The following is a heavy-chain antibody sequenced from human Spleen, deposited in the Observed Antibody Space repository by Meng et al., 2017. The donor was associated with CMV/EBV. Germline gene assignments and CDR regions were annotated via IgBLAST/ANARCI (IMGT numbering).Heavy chain of an antibody. J-gene: IGHJ4*02. V-gene: IGHV1-18*01. CDR3: AGDSSWFDY. Sequence: SCKASGYTLTNYGISWVRQAPGQGLGWVGWISAYNGDTNYAQTLHGRVTMTTDTSTNIAYMELRGLRFDDTAVYYCAGDSSWFDYWGQGTLVTVSS. CDR2: ISAYNGDT. CDR1: GYTLTNYG. D-gene: IGHD6-13*01.